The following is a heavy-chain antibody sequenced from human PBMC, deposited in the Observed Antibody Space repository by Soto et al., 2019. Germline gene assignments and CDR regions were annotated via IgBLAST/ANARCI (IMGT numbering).Heavy chain of an antibody. CDR2: ISGGGIST. CDR1: GFTFSSYA. CDR3: AKIAWDSESQPLDS. J-gene: IGHJ4*02. V-gene: IGHV3-23*01. Sequence: EVQLLESGGGLVQAGGSLRLSCAASGFTFSSYAMSWVRQAPGKGLEWVSTISGGGISTYYADSVKGRFTISRDNAKNTLYLQMNSLRAEDTAVYYCAKIAWDSESQPLDSWGQGTLVTVSS. D-gene: IGHD1-26*01.